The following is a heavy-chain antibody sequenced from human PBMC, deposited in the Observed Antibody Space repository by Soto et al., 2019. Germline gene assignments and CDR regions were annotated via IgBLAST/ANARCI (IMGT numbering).Heavy chain of an antibody. Sequence: SVKVSCKASGGTFSSYAIGWVRQAPGQGLEWMGGIIPIFGTANYAQKFQGRVTITADESTSTAYMELSSLRSEDTAVYYCARGGYYDSSGYYTADYWGQGTLVTVSS. V-gene: IGHV1-69*13. D-gene: IGHD3-22*01. CDR2: IIPIFGTA. J-gene: IGHJ4*02. CDR1: GGTFSSYA. CDR3: ARGGYYDSSGYYTADY.